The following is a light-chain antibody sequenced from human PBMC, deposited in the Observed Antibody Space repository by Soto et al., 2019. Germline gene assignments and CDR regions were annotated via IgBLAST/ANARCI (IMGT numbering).Light chain of an antibody. CDR2: RND. J-gene: IGLJ2*01. Sequence: QSVLTQPPSASGTPGQRVTISCSGSSSNIGSNYVYWYQQLPGSAPKLLIYRNDQRPSGVPDRFSGSKSGTSASLAISGLRSADEADYYWAAWDDSLRAVVFGGGTKRTV. CDR3: AAWDDSLRAVV. CDR1: SSNIGSNY. V-gene: IGLV1-47*01.